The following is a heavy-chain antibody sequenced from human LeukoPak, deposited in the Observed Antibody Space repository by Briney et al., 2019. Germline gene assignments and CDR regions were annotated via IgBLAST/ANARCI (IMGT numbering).Heavy chain of an antibody. D-gene: IGHD3-22*01. CDR1: GGSFTSYG. CDR3: ARSRPYYYDSSGYYYYYYGMDV. Sequence: SVKVSCKASGGSFTSYGISWVRQAPGQGLEWMGKIIPIYGRANYGQKFQGRVTITADKSTSTAYMELSSLRSEDTAVYYCARSRPYYYDSSGYYYYYYGMDVWGQGTTVTVSS. V-gene: IGHV1-69*04. J-gene: IGHJ6*02. CDR2: IIPIYGRA.